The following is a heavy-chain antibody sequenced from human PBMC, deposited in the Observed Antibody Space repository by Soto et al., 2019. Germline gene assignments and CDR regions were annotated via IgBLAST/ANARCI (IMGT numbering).Heavy chain of an antibody. CDR3: ASLRLGATESHAFDI. D-gene: IGHD1-26*01. CDR1: GYSFTSYW. Sequence: PGESLKISCQGSGYSFTSYWISWERQMPGKGLEWMGRIDPSDSCTNYSPSFQAHVTISADKSISTAYLQWSSLNASDTAMYYCASLRLGATESHAFDIRGQGTMVNVAS. V-gene: IGHV5-10-1*01. CDR2: IDPSDSCT. J-gene: IGHJ3*02.